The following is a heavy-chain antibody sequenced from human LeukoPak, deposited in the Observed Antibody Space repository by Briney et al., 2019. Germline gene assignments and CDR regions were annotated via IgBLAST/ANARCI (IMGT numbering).Heavy chain of an antibody. CDR2: ISGSGGST. Sequence: GGSLRLSCAASGFTFSSYAMSWVRQAPGKGLEWISGISGSGGSTYYADSVKGRFTISRDNPKNTLYLQMNSLRAEDRAVDYCARPSTSGIAAAGLKYWGQGTLVTVSS. J-gene: IGHJ4*02. V-gene: IGHV3-23*01. CDR3: ARPSTSGIAAAGLKY. CDR1: GFTFSSYA. D-gene: IGHD6-13*01.